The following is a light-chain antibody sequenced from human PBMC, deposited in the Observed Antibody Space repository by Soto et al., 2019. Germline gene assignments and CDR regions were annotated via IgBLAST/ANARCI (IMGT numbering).Light chain of an antibody. CDR1: QSVGSN. V-gene: IGKV3-15*01. J-gene: IGKJ2*01. Sequence: EMVMTQSPGTLSVSPGERAALSCRASQSVGSNLAWYQQKPGQAPRLLIYGASTRATGIPARFSGSGSGTEFTLTISSLQSEDFAVYYCQQYNDWHPYTFGQGTKLEIK. CDR2: GAS. CDR3: QQYNDWHPYT.